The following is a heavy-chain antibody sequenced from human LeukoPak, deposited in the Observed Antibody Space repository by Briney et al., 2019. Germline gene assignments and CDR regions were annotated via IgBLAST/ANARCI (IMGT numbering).Heavy chain of an antibody. V-gene: IGHV3-30*14. CDR1: GFTFSSYA. D-gene: IGHD3-22*01. CDR3: ARDPPSDGSGYTFDY. CDR2: ISYDGSNK. Sequence: GRSLRLSCTASGFTFSSYAMHWVRQAPGKGLEWVAVISYDGSNKYYADSVKGRFTISRDNSKNTLFLQMNNLRAEDTAVYYCARDPPSDGSGYTFDYWGQGTLVTVSS. J-gene: IGHJ4*02.